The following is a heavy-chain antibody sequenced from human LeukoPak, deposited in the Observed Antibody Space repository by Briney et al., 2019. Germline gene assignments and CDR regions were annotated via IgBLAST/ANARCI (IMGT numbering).Heavy chain of an antibody. Sequence: GASVKVSCKVSGYTLTELSMHWVRQAPGKGLEWMGGFDPEDGETIYAQKFQGRVTMTEDTSTSTVDMELSSLRSEDTAVYYCARDNTAAGPLDYWGQGTLVTVSS. CDR2: FDPEDGET. V-gene: IGHV1-24*01. CDR3: ARDNTAAGPLDY. D-gene: IGHD6-13*01. CDR1: GYTLTELS. J-gene: IGHJ4*02.